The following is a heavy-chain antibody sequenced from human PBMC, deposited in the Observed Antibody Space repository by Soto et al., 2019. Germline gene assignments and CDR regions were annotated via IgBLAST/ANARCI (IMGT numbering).Heavy chain of an antibody. CDR3: PRAGQYYDASGYAN. CDR1: GYSFATSG. V-gene: IGHV1-18*01. CDR2: ISVYNANT. D-gene: IGHD3-22*01. J-gene: IGHJ4*02. Sequence: QVKLVQSGTEVKKPGASIKVSCKASGYSFATSGMSWVRQAPGQGLEWMGWISVYNANTNYDQNMQDRVTMTTDTSTNTAYLEVRNLRSDDTAVYYCPRAGQYYDASGYANWGQGTLVTVSS.